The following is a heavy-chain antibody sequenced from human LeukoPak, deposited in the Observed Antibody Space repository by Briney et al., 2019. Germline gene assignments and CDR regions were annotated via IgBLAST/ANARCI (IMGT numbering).Heavy chain of an antibody. CDR3: ARVVAAKYYFDY. Sequence: NPSETLSLTCAVYGGSFSGYYWSWIRQPPGKGLEWIGYIYYSGSTNYNPSLKSRVTISVDTSKNQFSLKLSSVTAADTAVYYCARVVAAKYYFDYWGQGTLVTVSS. CDR1: GGSFSGYY. V-gene: IGHV4-59*01. J-gene: IGHJ4*02. CDR2: IYYSGST. D-gene: IGHD2-15*01.